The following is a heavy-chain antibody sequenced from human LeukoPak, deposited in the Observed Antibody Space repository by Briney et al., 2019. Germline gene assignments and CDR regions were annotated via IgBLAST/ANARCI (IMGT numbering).Heavy chain of an antibody. V-gene: IGHV4-38-2*02. D-gene: IGHD6-13*01. CDR3: ARRGEAAAKGGRYFDQ. CDR2: IYYSGST. Sequence: PSETLSLTCTVSGYSISSGYYWGWIRQPPGKGLEWIGNIYYSGSTYYNPSLKSRVTISVDTSKNQFSLKLSSVTAADTAVYFCARRGEAAAKGGRYFDQWGQGTLVTVSS. J-gene: IGHJ4*02. CDR1: GYSISSGYY.